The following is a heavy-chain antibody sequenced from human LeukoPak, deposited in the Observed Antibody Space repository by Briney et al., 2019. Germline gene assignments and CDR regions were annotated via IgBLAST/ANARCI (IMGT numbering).Heavy chain of an antibody. CDR1: GYIFTSYG. CDR2: ISAYNGNT. CDR3: ARTRPIVTMVRGDPDDAFDI. V-gene: IGHV1-18*01. J-gene: IGHJ3*02. Sequence: ASVKVSCKASGYIFTSYGISWVRQAPGQGLEWMGWISAYNGNTNYAQKLQGRVTMTTDTSTSTAYMELRSLRSDDTAVYYCARTRPIVTMVRGDPDDAFDIWGQGTMVTVSS. D-gene: IGHD3-10*01.